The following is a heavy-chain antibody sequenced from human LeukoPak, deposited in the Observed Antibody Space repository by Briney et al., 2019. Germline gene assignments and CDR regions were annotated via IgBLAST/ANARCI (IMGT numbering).Heavy chain of an antibody. Sequence: GGSLRLSCAASGFTVSSNYMSWVRQAPGKGLEWVSVIYSGGSTYYADSVKGRFTISRDNSKNTLYLQMNSLRAEDTAVYYCAKRKTSSAWIPMNYWGQGTLVTVSS. V-gene: IGHV3-53*01. J-gene: IGHJ4*02. CDR3: AKRKTSSAWIPMNY. CDR2: IYSGGST. CDR1: GFTVSSNY. D-gene: IGHD3-22*01.